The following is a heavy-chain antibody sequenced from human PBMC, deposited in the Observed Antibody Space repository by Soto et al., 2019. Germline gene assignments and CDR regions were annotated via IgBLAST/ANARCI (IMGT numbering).Heavy chain of an antibody. CDR3: ARCIQGDYYYGMDV. Sequence: ASVKVSCKASGYTFTTYFIHWVRQAPGQGLEWMGRINRDYGNTQYAQKFRGRVTMTTDTSTTTVYMELTNLRSDDTAVYYCARCIQGDYYYGMDVWGQGTTVTVSS. J-gene: IGHJ6*02. V-gene: IGHV1-18*04. D-gene: IGHD5-18*01. CDR1: GYTFTTYF. CDR2: INRDYGNT.